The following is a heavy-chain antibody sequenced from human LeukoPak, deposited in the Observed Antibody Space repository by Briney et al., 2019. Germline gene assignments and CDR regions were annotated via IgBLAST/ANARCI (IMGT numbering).Heavy chain of an antibody. CDR2: ISHDRSNN. D-gene: IGHD3-10*01. CDR1: GFTFSNYA. V-gene: IGHV3-30-3*01. J-gene: IGHJ4*02. Sequence: GSLRLSCAASGFTFSNYAMHWARQAPGKGLEWVAFISHDRSNNCHADSVKGRFTISRDNSKNTLYLQMDSLTDEDTAVYYCARDLSGSYMSDYWGQGTLVTVSS. CDR3: ARDLSGSYMSDY.